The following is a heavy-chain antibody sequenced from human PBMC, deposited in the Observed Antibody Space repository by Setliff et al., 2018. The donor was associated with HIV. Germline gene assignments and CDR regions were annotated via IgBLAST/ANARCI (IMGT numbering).Heavy chain of an antibody. CDR1: GFTFGNHF. Sequence: GGSPRLSCAASGFTFGNHFMAWVRQAPGNGLEWVANIKQDGVRKYYGESGKGRFTISRDNAKNLLLLQMTSLRVDDTAVDYCVRWEQDRLDYYYMDVWGKGTSVTVSS. V-gene: IGHV3-7*03. D-gene: IGHD1-26*01. CDR3: VRWEQDRLDYYYMDV. CDR2: IKQDGVRK. J-gene: IGHJ6*03.